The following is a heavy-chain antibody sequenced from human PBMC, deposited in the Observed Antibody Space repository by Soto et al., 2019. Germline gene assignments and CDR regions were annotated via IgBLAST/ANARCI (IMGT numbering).Heavy chain of an antibody. D-gene: IGHD2-2*02. J-gene: IGHJ6*02. CDR1: GFIFSGSA. Sequence: EVQLVESGGGLVQPGGSLKLSCTASGFIFSGSAIHRVRQASGKGLEWVGRIRSRANNYATSSAASVKGRFFFSRDDSKNTAYLQMNTLKTEDTAVYYCSRGQGAAIGDYYYHGMDVWGQGTTVTVSS. V-gene: IGHV3-73*02. CDR3: SRGQGAAIGDYYYHGMDV. CDR2: IRSRANNYAT.